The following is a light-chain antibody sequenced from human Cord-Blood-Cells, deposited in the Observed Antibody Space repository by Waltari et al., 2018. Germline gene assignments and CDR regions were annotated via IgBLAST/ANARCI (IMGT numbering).Light chain of an antibody. CDR3: QKYNSVPWT. J-gene: IGKJ1*01. V-gene: IGKV1-27*01. CDR2: AAS. CDR1: QGISNY. Sequence: DTQMTQSPSSLSASVGDRVTITCRASQGISNYLAWYQQKPGKVPKRLFYAASTLQSGVPSRFSGSGSGTDFTVNISSLQPEDVATYYCQKYNSVPWTFGQGTKVEIK.